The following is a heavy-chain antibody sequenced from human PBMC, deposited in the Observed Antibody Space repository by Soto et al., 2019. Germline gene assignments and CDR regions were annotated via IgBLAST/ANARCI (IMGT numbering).Heavy chain of an antibody. CDR3: AKDPKLLGLGNGMDV. Sequence: QVQLVESGGGVVQPGRSLRLSCAASGFTFSSYGMDWVRQAPGKGLEWVAVISYDGSNKYYADSVKGRFTISRDNSKNTLYLQMNSLSVEDRAVYYCAKDPKLLGLGNGMDVWGQGTTVTVSS. V-gene: IGHV3-30*18. CDR2: ISYDGSNK. J-gene: IGHJ6*02. CDR1: GFTFSSYG. D-gene: IGHD2-21*02.